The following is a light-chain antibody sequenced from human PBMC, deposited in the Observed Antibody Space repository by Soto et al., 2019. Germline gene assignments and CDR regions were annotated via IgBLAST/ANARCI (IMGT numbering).Light chain of an antibody. CDR3: VLYMCGGIGV. Sequence: QAVVTQEPSFSVSPGGTVTVTCALSSGSVYTSHYPSWYQQTPGQAPRTLISNTNTRSSGVPDRFSGSIVGTRAALTITGAQASDESDYYCVLYMCGGIGVFGGGTKWTVL. CDR1: SGSVYTSHY. J-gene: IGLJ3*02. CDR2: NTN. V-gene: IGLV8-61*01.